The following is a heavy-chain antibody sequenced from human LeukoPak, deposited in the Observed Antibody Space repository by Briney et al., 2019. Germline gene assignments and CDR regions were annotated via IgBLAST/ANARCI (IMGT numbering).Heavy chain of an antibody. V-gene: IGHV3-21*01. CDR2: ISSSSSYI. Sequence: GGSLRLSCAASGFTFRSYSMNWVRQAPGKGLEWVSSISSSSSYIYYADSVKGRFTISRDNAKNSLYLQMNSLRAEDTAVYYCARDQENYDFWSGYFPGNFDYWGQGTLVTVSS. CDR3: ARDQENYDFWSGYFPGNFDY. CDR1: GFTFRSYS. D-gene: IGHD3-3*01. J-gene: IGHJ4*02.